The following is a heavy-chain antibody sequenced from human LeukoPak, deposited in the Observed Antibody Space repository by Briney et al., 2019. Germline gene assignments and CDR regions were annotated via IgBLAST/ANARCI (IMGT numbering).Heavy chain of an antibody. Sequence: TGGSLRLSCVVSGFIFSDYYMSWIRQAPGKGLEWVSYISSSSRYTSYVDSVKGRFTISRDNAKNSLYLQMNSLRAEDTAVYYCARYLGGYGDYWGQGTLVTVSS. V-gene: IGHV3-11*03. CDR2: ISSSSRYT. D-gene: IGHD3-22*01. CDR3: ARYLGGYGDY. CDR1: GFIFSDYY. J-gene: IGHJ4*02.